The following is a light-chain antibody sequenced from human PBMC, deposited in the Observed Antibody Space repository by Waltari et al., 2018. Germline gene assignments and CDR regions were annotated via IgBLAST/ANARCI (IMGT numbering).Light chain of an antibody. CDR1: SSNIGNNY. V-gene: IGLV1-47*01. CDR2: RNN. Sequence: QSVLTQPPSASGTPGQRVTIPCSGSSSNIGNNYVYWYQQPPGTAPKLLIYRNNQRPSGVPDRFSGSRSGTSASLAISGLRSEDEADYYCAAWDDSLSGRVFGGGTKLTVL. CDR3: AAWDDSLSGRV. J-gene: IGLJ3*02.